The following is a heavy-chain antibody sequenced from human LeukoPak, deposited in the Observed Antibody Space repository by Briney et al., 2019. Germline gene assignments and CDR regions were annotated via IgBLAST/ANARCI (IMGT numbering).Heavy chain of an antibody. Sequence: GGSLRLSCAASGFTFSSYSMNWVRQAPGKGLEWVSYISSSSSTIYYADSVKGRFTIFRDNAKNSLYLQMNSLRAEDTAVYYCARGCSSTSCYEDYWGQGTLVTVSS. J-gene: IGHJ4*02. D-gene: IGHD2-2*01. CDR1: GFTFSSYS. V-gene: IGHV3-48*01. CDR3: ARGCSSTSCYEDY. CDR2: ISSSSSTI.